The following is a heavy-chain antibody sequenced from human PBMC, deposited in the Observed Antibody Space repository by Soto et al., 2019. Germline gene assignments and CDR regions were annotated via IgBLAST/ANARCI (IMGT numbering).Heavy chain of an antibody. J-gene: IGHJ4*02. CDR1: GYTFTSYG. D-gene: IGHD5-12*01. V-gene: IGHV1-18*01. Sequence: QVQLVQSGAEVKKPGASVKVSCKASGYTFTSYGINWVRQAPGQGLEWMGWISAYNGNTHYAQKRQGRVTMTTDTSTSTAYMELRRMRSDDTAVYYWARVQSVYDVAYWGQGTLVTVSS. CDR2: ISAYNGNT. CDR3: ARVQSVYDVAY.